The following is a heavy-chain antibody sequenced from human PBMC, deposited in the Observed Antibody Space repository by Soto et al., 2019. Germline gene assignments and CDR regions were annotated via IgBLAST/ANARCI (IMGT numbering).Heavy chain of an antibody. Sequence: PSETLSLTCAVYGGSFRGYYWSWIRQPPGKGLEWIGEINHSGSTNYNASLKSRVTISVDTSKNQFSLKLSSVTAADTAVYYCARVGLQGSYSRLYNWFDPWGQGTLVTVSS. V-gene: IGHV4-34*01. CDR1: GGSFRGYY. J-gene: IGHJ5*02. CDR3: ARVGLQGSYSRLYNWFDP. CDR2: INHSGST. D-gene: IGHD1-26*01.